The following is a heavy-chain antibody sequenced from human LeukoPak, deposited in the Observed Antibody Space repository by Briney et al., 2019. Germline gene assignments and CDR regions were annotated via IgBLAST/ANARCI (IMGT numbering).Heavy chain of an antibody. CDR2: IYHSGST. J-gene: IGHJ6*02. CDR1: GGSISSYS. CDR3: ARTTGYGDGYYYYYYGTDV. Sequence: SETLSLTCTVSGGSISSYSWSWIRQPPGKGLEWIGYIYHSGSTNYNPSLKSRVTISVDTSKNQPSLKLSSVTAADTAVYYCARTTGYGDGYYYYYYGTDVWGQGTTVTVSS. D-gene: IGHD4-17*01. V-gene: IGHV4-59*01.